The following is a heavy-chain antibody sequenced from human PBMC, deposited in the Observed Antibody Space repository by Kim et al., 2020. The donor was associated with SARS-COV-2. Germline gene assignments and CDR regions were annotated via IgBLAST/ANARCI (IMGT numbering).Heavy chain of an antibody. CDR3: ARGSMERRPLYYYYGMDV. CDR2: INHSGST. CDR1: GGSFSGYY. J-gene: IGHJ6*02. Sequence: SETLSLTCAVYGGSFSGYYWSWIRQPPGKGLEWIGEINHSGSTNYNPSLKSRVTISVDTSKNQFSLKLSSVTAADTAVYYCARGSMERRPLYYYYGMDVWGQGTTVTVSS. V-gene: IGHV4-34*01. D-gene: IGHD1-1*01.